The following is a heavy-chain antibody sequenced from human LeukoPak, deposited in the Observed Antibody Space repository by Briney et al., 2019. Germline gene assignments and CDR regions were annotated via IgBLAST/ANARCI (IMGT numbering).Heavy chain of an antibody. J-gene: IGHJ4*02. CDR3: ARKTRSYGSGSYYKGNFDY. Sequence: ASVKVSCKASGYTFTGYYMHWVRQAPGQGLEWMGWINPNSGGTHYAQKFQGRVTMTRDRSISTAYMELSRLRSDDAAVYYCARKTRSYGSGSYYKGNFDYWGQGALVTVSS. D-gene: IGHD3-10*01. V-gene: IGHV1-2*02. CDR1: GYTFTGYY. CDR2: INPNSGGT.